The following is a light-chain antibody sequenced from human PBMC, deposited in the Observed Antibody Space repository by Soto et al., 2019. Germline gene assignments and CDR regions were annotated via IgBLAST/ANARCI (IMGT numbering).Light chain of an antibody. Sequence: QSVLTQPPSASGSPGLSVTISCTGTSSDVGGYNYVSWYQQHPGKAPKLMIHEVTKRPSGVPDRFSGSKSGNTASLTVSGLQAEDEADYYCSSYAGSNNLVFGGGTKVTVL. J-gene: IGLJ2*01. V-gene: IGLV2-8*01. CDR2: EVT. CDR1: SSDVGGYNY. CDR3: SSYAGSNNLV.